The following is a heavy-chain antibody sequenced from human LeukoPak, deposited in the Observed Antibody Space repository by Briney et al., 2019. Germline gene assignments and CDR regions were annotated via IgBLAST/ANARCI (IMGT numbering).Heavy chain of an antibody. D-gene: IGHD3-22*01. Sequence: GGSLRLSCAASGFTFSSYAMRWVRQAPGKVLEWVSAISGSGGSTYYADSVKGRFTISRDNSKNTLYLQMNSLRAEDTAVYYCAKEGRWGITMIVVVTAYWGQGTLVTVSS. J-gene: IGHJ4*02. CDR2: ISGSGGST. V-gene: IGHV3-23*01. CDR3: AKEGRWGITMIVVVTAY. CDR1: GFTFSSYA.